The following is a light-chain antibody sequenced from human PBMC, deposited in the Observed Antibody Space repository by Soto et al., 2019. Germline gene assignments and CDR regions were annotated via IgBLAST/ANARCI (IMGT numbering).Light chain of an antibody. CDR3: QQYGSSPRRT. V-gene: IGKV3-20*01. CDR1: QSVSRSY. CDR2: GAS. Sequence: EIVLTQSPGTLSLSPGERATLSCRASQSVSRSYLAWYQQKPGQAPRLLIYGASSRATGIPARFSGGGSGPDFTFTISRLEPEDFAVYYCQQYGSSPRRTFGQGTKVEI. J-gene: IGKJ1*01.